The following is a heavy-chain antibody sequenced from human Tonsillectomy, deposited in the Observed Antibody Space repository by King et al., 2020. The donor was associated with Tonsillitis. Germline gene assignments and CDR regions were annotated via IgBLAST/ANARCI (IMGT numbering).Heavy chain of an antibody. CDR1: EFSFSGYW. CDR2: ISGDGNMT. Sequence: VQLVESGGGLVQPGGSLRVSCVASEFSFSGYWMHWFRQGPGKGLVWVSGISGDGNMTAYADSVKGRFTISRDNAKNTLFLQMNSLRAQDTAVYYCVSDVDRRAFDRWGRGTLVTGSS. J-gene: IGHJ5*02. CDR3: VSDVDRRAFDR. V-gene: IGHV3-74*01.